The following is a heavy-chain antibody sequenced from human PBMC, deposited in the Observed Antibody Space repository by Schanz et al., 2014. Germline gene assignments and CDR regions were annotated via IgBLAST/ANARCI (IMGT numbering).Heavy chain of an antibody. J-gene: IGHJ6*02. CDR2: INPNSGAT. Sequence: QVQLVQSGAEVKKPGASVKVSCKASGYTFTVYYMHWVRQAPGQGLEWLGWINPNSGATSSAQKFQGRVPMTRATSSSTVYMELSSLRSEDTAVYYCARNYGGHSEESDRYGMDVWGQGTTVTVSS. D-gene: IGHD4-17*01. CDR3: ARNYGGHSEESDRYGMDV. CDR1: GYTFTVYY. V-gene: IGHV1-2*02.